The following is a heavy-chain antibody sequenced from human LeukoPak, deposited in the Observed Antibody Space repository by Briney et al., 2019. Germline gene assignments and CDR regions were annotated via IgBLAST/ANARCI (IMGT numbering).Heavy chain of an antibody. V-gene: IGHV4-59*01. CDR1: GGSTDNYY. Sequence: PSETLSLTCTVSGGSTDNYYWSWIRQPPGKGLEWIGYIYYSGSTNYNPSLKSRVTISVDTSKNQFSLKLSSVTAADTAVYYCARGGGGVDYNLWGQGTLVTVSS. D-gene: IGHD4-11*01. CDR2: IYYSGST. J-gene: IGHJ4*02. CDR3: ARGGGGVDYNL.